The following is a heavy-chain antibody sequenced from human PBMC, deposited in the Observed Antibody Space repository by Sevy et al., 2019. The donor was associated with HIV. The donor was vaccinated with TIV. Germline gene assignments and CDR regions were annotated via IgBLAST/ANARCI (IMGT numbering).Heavy chain of an antibody. Sequence: GGSLRLSCAASGFTFSAYSMNWVRQAPWKGLEWVSYISSSSGTIYYADSVKGQFTISRDNAKSSLYLQMNGLRADDTTVYYCARAGGDCYSKNECWFVSWGQGTLVTVSS. V-gene: IGHV3-48*01. CDR3: ARAGGDCYSKNECWFVS. J-gene: IGHJ5*01. CDR2: ISSSSGTI. D-gene: IGHD2-21*01. CDR1: GFTFSAYS.